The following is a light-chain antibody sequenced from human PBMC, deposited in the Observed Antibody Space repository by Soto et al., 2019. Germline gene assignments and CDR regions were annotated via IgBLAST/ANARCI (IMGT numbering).Light chain of an antibody. CDR1: SSDVGGYDS. J-gene: IGLJ1*01. CDR3: SSYTISTTLV. Sequence: QYVLTQPASVSGSPGQSITISCTGTSSDVGGYDSVSWYQQHPGKAPKVMIYEVSNRPSGVSNRFSGSKSGNTASLTISGLQAEDEADYYCSSYTISTTLVFGTGTKVTVL. V-gene: IGLV2-14*01. CDR2: EVS.